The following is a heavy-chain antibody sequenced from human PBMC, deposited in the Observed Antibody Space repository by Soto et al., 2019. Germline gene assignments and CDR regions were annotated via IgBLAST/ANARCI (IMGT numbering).Heavy chain of an antibody. CDR1: GFIFSDHH. Sequence: PGGSLRLSCAASGFIFSDHHMDWVRQAPGKGLAWVGRARNKAPSYTTAYAASVKGRFAISRDDSKNSLSLQMNSLKTEDTAVYVCASTYGDYGYYGMDVWGQGTTVTVSS. J-gene: IGHJ6*02. V-gene: IGHV3-72*01. CDR2: ARNKAPSYTT. D-gene: IGHD4-17*01. CDR3: ASTYGDYGYYGMDV.